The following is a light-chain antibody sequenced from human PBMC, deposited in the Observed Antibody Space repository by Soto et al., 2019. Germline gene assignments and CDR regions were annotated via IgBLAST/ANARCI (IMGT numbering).Light chain of an antibody. CDR2: WAS. V-gene: IGKV4-1*01. CDR3: QQYYSPRT. J-gene: IGKJ1*01. CDR1: QSVLYSSNNKNY. Sequence: DIVMTQSPDSLAVSLGERATINCKSSQSVLYSSNNKNYLAWYQQKPGQPPKLLIYWASTRESGVPDRFSGSESVTDFTLTISSLQAEDVAVYYCQQYYSPRTFGQGTKVEIK.